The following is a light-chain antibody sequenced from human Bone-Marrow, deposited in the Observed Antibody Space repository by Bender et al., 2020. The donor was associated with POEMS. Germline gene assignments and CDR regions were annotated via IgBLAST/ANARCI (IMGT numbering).Light chain of an antibody. CDR3: CSYADSSTLV. CDR2: EVT. V-gene: IGLV2-8*01. Sequence: QSALTQPPSASGSPGQSVTISCTGTSSDVGGYDYVSWYQQHPGKAPRLMIFEVTKRPSGISNRFSGSKSGNTASLTISGLQAEDEADYYCCSYADSSTLVLGTGTKVTVL. J-gene: IGLJ1*01. CDR1: SSDVGGYDY.